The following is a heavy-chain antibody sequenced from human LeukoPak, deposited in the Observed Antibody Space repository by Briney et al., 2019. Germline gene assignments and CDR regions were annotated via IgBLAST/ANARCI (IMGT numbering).Heavy chain of an antibody. Sequence: SETLSLTCTVSGGSISSYYWSWIRQPSGKGLEWIGYIYYSGSTNYNPSLKSRVTISVDTSKNQFSLKLSSVTAADTAVYYCARPIWTASSSSWWGFDPWGQGTLVTVSS. J-gene: IGHJ5*02. CDR2: IYYSGST. D-gene: IGHD6-13*01. CDR1: GGSISSYY. CDR3: ARPIWTASSSSWWGFDP. V-gene: IGHV4-59*08.